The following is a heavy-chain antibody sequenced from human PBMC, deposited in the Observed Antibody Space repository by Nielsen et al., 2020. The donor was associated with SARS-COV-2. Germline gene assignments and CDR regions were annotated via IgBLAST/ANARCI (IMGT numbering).Heavy chain of an antibody. CDR3: ARVGIYDSSGYGFDP. Sequence: GGSLRLSCAASGFTFSSYEMNWVRQAPGKRLEWVSYISSSGSTIYYADSVKGRFTISRDNAKNSLYLQMNSLRAEDTAVYYCARVGIYDSSGYGFDPWGQGTLVTVSS. CDR2: ISSSGSTI. D-gene: IGHD3-22*01. J-gene: IGHJ5*02. CDR1: GFTFSSYE. V-gene: IGHV3-48*03.